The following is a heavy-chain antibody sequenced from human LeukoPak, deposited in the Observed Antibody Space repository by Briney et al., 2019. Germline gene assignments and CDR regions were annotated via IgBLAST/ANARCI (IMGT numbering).Heavy chain of an antibody. Sequence: GGSLRLSCAASGFTFSSYGMHWVRQAPGKGLEWVAAISYDGSNKYYADSVKGRFTISRDNSKNTLYLQMNSLRAEDTAVYYCAKGYYYGSGSYYNVDYWGQGTLVTVSS. CDR3: AKGYYYGSGSYYNVDY. D-gene: IGHD3-10*01. CDR2: ISYDGSNK. V-gene: IGHV3-30*18. J-gene: IGHJ4*02. CDR1: GFTFSSYG.